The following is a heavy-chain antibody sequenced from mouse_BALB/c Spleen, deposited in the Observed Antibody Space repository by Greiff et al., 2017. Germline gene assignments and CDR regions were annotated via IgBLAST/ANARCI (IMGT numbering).Heavy chain of an antibody. J-gene: IGHJ2*01. CDR3: ARWGVRREYCFDY. D-gene: IGHD2-14*01. V-gene: IGHV14-3*02. CDR2: IDPANGNT. CDR1: GFTIKDIY. Sequence: VQLQQSGAELVKPGASVKLSCTASGFTIKDIYMHWVKQRPEQGLEWIGRIDPANGNTKYDPKFQGKATITADTSSNTAYLQLSSLTSEDTAVYYGARWGVRREYCFDYWGQGTTLTVSS.